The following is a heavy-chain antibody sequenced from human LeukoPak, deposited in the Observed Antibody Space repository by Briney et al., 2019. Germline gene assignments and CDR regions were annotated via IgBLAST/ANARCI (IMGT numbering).Heavy chain of an antibody. D-gene: IGHD3-22*01. CDR3: AREKWLLPNDAFDI. Sequence: GGSLRLSCAASGFTFSSYAMTWVRQAPGKGLEWVSSVIGSGGSTWYADSVKGRFTISRDNSKNTLYLQMNSLRAEDTAVYYCAREKWLLPNDAFDIWGQGTMVTVSS. CDR2: VIGSGGST. J-gene: IGHJ3*02. CDR1: GFTFSSYA. V-gene: IGHV3-23*01.